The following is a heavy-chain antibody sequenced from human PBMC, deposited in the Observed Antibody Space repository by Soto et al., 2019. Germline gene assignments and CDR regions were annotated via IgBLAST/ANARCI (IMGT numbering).Heavy chain of an antibody. D-gene: IGHD2-21*02. V-gene: IGHV1-69*02. CDR1: GGTFSSYT. CDR2: IIPILGIA. CDR3: ATSVVTLFDC. Sequence: QVQLVQSGAEVKKPGSSVKVSCKASGGTFSSYTISWVRQAPGQGLEWMGRIIPILGIANYAQKLQGRVTITADKSTSTAYMELSSLMSEDTAVYYFATSVVTLFDCWGQGTLVTVSS. J-gene: IGHJ4*02.